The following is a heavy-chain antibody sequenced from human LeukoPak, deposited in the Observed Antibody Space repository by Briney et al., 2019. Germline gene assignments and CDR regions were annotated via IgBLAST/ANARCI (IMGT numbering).Heavy chain of an antibody. V-gene: IGHV1-2*06. CDR1: GYTFTGYY. D-gene: IGHD2-21*02. CDR3: ARDYCGGDCFPDY. Sequence: ASVKVSCKASGYTFTGYYVHWVRQAPGQGLEWMGRINPNSGDTNYAQKFQGRVTMTRDTSISAAYMELSRLRSDDTAVYYCARDYCGGDCFPDYWGQGTLVTVSS. CDR2: INPNSGDT. J-gene: IGHJ4*02.